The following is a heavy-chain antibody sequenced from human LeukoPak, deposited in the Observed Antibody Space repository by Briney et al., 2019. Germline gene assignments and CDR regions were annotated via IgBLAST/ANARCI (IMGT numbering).Heavy chain of an antibody. Sequence: GRPLRLSCAASGFTFSNAWMSWCRQAPGKGLEWVGRIKSKTDGGTTDYAAPVKARFTISRDDSKNTLYPQMNSLTTEDTAVYYCTRDPSFTWNDVLVATWGQGTLVTVSS. V-gene: IGHV3-15*01. CDR3: TRDPSFTWNDVLVAT. CDR2: IKSKTDGGTT. J-gene: IGHJ5*02. CDR1: GFTFSNAW. D-gene: IGHD1-1*01.